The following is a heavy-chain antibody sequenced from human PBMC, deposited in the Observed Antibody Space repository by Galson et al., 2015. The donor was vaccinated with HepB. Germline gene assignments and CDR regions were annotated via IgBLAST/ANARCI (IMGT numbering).Heavy chain of an antibody. CDR2: IIPIFGIA. D-gene: IGHD1-14*01. CDR3: ASSRIEAAESYYYYSMDV. V-gene: IGHV1-69*10. J-gene: IGHJ6*02. Sequence: SVKVSCKASGGTFSSYAISWVRQAPGQGLEWMGGIIPIFGIANYAQKFQGRVTITADKSTSTAYMELSSLRSEDTAVYYCASSRIEAAESYYYYSMDVWGQGTTVTVSS. CDR1: GGTFSSYA.